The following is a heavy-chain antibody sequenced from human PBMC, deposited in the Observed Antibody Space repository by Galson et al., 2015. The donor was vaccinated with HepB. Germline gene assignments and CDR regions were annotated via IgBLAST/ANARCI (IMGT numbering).Heavy chain of an antibody. V-gene: IGHV1-46*01. J-gene: IGHJ5*02. CDR3: AREGSTFYHQSGSYYPPGRLPIWFDP. CDR1: GHSFTNYS. D-gene: IGHD3-10*01. CDR2: INPSGGSP. Sequence: SVKVSCKASGHSFTNYSMHWVRQAPGQGLEWIGKINPSGGSPTYAQKFQGRVTMARDTSTSTDYMELSSLRSEDTAVYYCAREGSTFYHQSGSYYPPGRLPIWFDPWGQGTLVIVSS.